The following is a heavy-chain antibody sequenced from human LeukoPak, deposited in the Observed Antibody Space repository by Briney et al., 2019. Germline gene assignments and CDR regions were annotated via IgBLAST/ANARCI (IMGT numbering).Heavy chain of an antibody. CDR3: ASFNYYDSSGNWGYYLDY. CDR2: IYTSGNT. Sequence: SETLSLTCTVSGGSISSGHYYWSWIRQPAGKGLEWIGRIYTSGNTNYNPSLKSRVTISLDTSKNQFTLKLSSVTAADTAVYYCASFNYYDSSGNWGYYLDYWGQGTQVTVSS. D-gene: IGHD3-22*01. J-gene: IGHJ4*02. CDR1: GGSISSGHYY. V-gene: IGHV4-61*02.